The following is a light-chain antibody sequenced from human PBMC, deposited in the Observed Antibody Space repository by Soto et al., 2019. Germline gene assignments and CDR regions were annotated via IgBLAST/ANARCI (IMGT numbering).Light chain of an antibody. CDR3: QQYGSSRWT. V-gene: IGKV3-15*01. CDR1: QSVSIN. J-gene: IGKJ1*01. CDR2: GAS. Sequence: EVVLTQSPATLSVSSGQRATLSCRATQSVSINLAWYQQKSGQAPRLLIYGASTRASGVPARFSGSGSGTEFTLTISSLQAEDFAVYYCQQYGSSRWTFGQGTKVDIK.